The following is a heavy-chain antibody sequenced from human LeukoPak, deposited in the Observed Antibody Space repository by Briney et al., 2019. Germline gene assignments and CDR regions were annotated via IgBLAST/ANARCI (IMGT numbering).Heavy chain of an antibody. Sequence: SETLSLTCTVSGGSISSYYWSWIRQPPGKGLEWIGYIYYSGSTNYNPSLKSRVTISVDTSKNQFSLKLSTVTAADTAVYFCASPRGDDSGGYYTWYFHHWGQGILVTVSS. CDR3: ASPRGDDSGGYYTWYFHH. D-gene: IGHD3-22*01. J-gene: IGHJ1*01. CDR1: GGSISSYY. V-gene: IGHV4-59*08. CDR2: IYYSGST.